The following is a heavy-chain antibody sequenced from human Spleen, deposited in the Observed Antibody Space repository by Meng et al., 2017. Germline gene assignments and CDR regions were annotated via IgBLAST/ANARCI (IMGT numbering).Heavy chain of an antibody. D-gene: IGHD3-10*01. J-gene: IGHJ4*02. CDR1: GGSISSSNYY. V-gene: IGHV4-39*01. CDR3: ARRRGGSGRDC. CDR2: IYHSGST. Sequence: EVQESGPGLVKPSATRCLTCTFSGGSISSSNYYWDWFRQPPGTGLEWIGAIYHSGSTSSNHSLQSRVTMFVDTSKNQFSLMLTSVTATDTAVYYCARRRGGSGRDCWGQGTLVTVSS.